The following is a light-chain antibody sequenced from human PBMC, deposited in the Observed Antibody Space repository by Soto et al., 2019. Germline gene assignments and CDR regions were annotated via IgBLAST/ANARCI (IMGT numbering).Light chain of an antibody. J-gene: IGLJ3*02. CDR2: EVS. V-gene: IGLV2-8*01. CDR1: SSDVGGYNY. CDR3: SSYAGSNNLV. Sequence: HSALTQPPSASGSPGQSVTISCTGTSSDVGGYNYVSWYQQHPGKAPKLMIYEVSKRPSGVPDRFSGSKSGNTASLTVSGLQAEDEADYYCSSYAGSNNLVFGGGTTLTVL.